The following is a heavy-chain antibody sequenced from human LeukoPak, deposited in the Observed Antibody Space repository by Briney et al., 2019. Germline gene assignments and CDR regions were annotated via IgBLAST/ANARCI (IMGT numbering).Heavy chain of an antibody. D-gene: IGHD3-22*01. CDR2: INHSGST. Sequence: PSETLSLTCAVYGGSFSGYYWSWIRQPPGKGLEWIGEINHSGSTNYNPSLKSRVTISVDTSKNQFSLKLSSVTAADTAVYYCARSGHYYDSSGYCRYRLDYWGQGTLVTVSS. CDR1: GGSFSGYY. V-gene: IGHV4-34*01. CDR3: ARSGHYYDSSGYCRYRLDY. J-gene: IGHJ4*02.